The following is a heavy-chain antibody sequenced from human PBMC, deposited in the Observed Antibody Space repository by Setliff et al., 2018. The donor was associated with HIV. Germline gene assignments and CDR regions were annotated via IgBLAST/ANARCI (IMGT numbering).Heavy chain of an antibody. J-gene: IGHJ3*02. CDR2: VHHSGST. D-gene: IGHD2-21*02. CDR1: GVSIIYSY. Sequence: PSETLSLTCTVSGVSIIYSYWTWIRQPPGKGPEWIGYVHHSGSTAYNPSLNSRVTMSIDTSMNQFSLKLTSVTAADTAVYYCAREVDVVTTSDAFDIWGQGTMVTVSS. CDR3: AREVDVVTTSDAFDI. V-gene: IGHV4-59*12.